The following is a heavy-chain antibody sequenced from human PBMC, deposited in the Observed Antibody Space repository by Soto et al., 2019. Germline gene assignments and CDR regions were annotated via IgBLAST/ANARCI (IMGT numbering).Heavy chain of an antibody. D-gene: IGHD3-22*01. Sequence: TLSLTCAVSGVSIISEYFHWTLIRQSPGKGLEWIGYIHYTGSIMYNPSFKSRLTMAVDTTKNQFSLQLTSVTAADTAVYFCACDDDGGDRDYDGLAGWGQGTTDPVSS. J-gene: IGHJ6*02. CDR2: IHYTGSI. CDR1: GVSIISEYFH. V-gene: IGHV4-30-4*08. CDR3: ACDDDGGDRDYDGLAG.